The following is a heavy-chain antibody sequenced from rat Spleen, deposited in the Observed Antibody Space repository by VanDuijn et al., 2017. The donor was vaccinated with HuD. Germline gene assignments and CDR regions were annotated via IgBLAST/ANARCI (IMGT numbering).Heavy chain of an antibody. CDR1: GFSITNTYR. CDR2: IDSAGST. J-gene: IGHJ1*01. D-gene: IGHD4-3*01. V-gene: IGHV3-3*01. CDR3: ERRYNSRYDWYFDL. Sequence: EVQLQESGPGLVKPSQSLSLTCSVTGFSITNTYRWNWIRKFPGNKLEWMGYIDSAGSTNYNPSLKSRISITRDTSKNQFFLQVNSVTTEHTATNSCERRYNSRYDWYFDLWGPGTMFTVSS.